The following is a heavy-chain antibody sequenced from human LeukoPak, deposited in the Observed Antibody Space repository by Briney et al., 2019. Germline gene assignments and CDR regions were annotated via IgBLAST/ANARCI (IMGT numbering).Heavy chain of an antibody. CDR3: ARYSSFGNWFDP. D-gene: IGHD6-6*01. CDR2: IYYSGST. V-gene: IGHV4-39*01. CDR1: GGSISSSSYY. Sequence: PETLSLTCTVSGGSISSSSYYWGWIRQPPGKGLEWIGSIYYSGSTYYNPSLKSRVTISVDTSKNQFSLKLSSVTAADTAVYYCARYSSFGNWFDPWGQGTLVTVSS. J-gene: IGHJ5*02.